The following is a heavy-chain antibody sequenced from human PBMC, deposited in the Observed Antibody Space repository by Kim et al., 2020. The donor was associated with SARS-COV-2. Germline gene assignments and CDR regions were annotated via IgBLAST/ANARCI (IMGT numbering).Heavy chain of an antibody. D-gene: IGHD3-22*01. V-gene: IGHV4-61*02. CDR3: ARTDYYDSSGYYSNYYYGMDV. J-gene: IGHJ6*02. CDR2: IYTSGST. Sequence: SETLSLTCTVSGGSISSGSYYWSWIRQPAGKGLEWIGRIYTSGSTNYNPSLKSRVTISVDTSKNQFSLKLSSVTAADTAVYYCARTDYYDSSGYYSNYYYGMDVWGQGTTVTVSS. CDR1: GGSISSGSYY.